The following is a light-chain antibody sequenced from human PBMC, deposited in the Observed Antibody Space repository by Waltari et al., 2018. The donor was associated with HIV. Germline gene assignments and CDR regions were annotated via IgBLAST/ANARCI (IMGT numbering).Light chain of an antibody. CDR1: SSNVGLNY. CDR2: RNN. Sequence: QSVLTQPPSASGTPGQRVTISCSGSSSNVGLNYVYWYQQLPGTAPKLLIYRNNQRPSGVPDRFSASKSGTSASLAISGLRSEDEADYYCAAWDDSLSVLYVFGTGTKVTVL. V-gene: IGLV1-47*01. CDR3: AAWDDSLSVLYV. J-gene: IGLJ1*01.